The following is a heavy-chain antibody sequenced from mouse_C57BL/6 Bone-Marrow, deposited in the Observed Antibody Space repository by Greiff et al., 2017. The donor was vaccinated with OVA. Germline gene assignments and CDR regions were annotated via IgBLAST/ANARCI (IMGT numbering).Heavy chain of an antibody. V-gene: IGHV1-59*01. D-gene: IGHD1-1*01. CDR2: IDPSDSYT. Sequence: QVQLQQPGAELVRPGTSVKLSCKASGYTFTSYWMHWVKQRPGQGLEWIGVIDPSDSYTNYNQKFKGKATLTVDTSSSTAYMQLSSLTSEDSAVYYCAKEGYYYGSSSDYWGQGTTLTVSP. J-gene: IGHJ2*01. CDR3: AKEGYYYGSSSDY. CDR1: GYTFTSYW.